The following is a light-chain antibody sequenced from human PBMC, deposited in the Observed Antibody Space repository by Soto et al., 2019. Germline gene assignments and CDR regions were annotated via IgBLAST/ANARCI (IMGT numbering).Light chain of an antibody. V-gene: IGLV2-14*01. CDR1: SSDFGSYNS. Sequence: QSALTQPASVSGSPGQSITISCTGTSSDFGSYNSVSWYQQYPGKAPKLMIYDVSDRPLGVSNRFSGSKSGNTASLTISGLQPEDEADYYCSSYTSISTVLFGGGTQLTVL. CDR2: DVS. J-gene: IGLJ2*01. CDR3: SSYTSISTVL.